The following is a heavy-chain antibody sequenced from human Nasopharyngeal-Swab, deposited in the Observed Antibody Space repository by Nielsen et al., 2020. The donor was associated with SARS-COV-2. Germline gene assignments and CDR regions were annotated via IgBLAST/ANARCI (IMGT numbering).Heavy chain of an antibody. J-gene: IGHJ4*02. V-gene: IGHV4-39*01. CDR2: IYYNGST. CDR3: ARHVSSSWYAAVAGIRAFDY. D-gene: IGHD6-13*01. Sequence: RQAPGKGLEWIGSIYYNGSTNYNPALKRRGTISVDTSKNRFSLKLSTVTAADTAVYYCARHVSSSWYAAVAGIRAFDYWGQGTLVTVSS.